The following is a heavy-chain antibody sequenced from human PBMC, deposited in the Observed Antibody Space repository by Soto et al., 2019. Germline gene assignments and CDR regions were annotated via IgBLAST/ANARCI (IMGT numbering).Heavy chain of an antibody. CDR3: AIGRCHEAFDI. J-gene: IGHJ3*02. Sequence: ASVKVSCKASGYIFTSYGISWVREAPGQGLEWMGWISEYNGNTKYAQKVQDRVTMTTDTSTNTGYMELRSLRSDDTAVYYCAIGRCHEAFDIWGQGTMVTVSS. CDR2: ISEYNGNT. V-gene: IGHV1-18*01. CDR1: GYIFTSYG.